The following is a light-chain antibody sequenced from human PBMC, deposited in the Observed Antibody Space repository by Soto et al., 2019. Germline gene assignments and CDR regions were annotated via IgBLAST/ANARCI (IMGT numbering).Light chain of an antibody. V-gene: IGKV1-33*01. CDR1: QDISNY. Sequence: DIQMTQSPSSLSASVGDRVTITCQVSQDISNYLNWYQQKPGKAPKLLIYDASNLETGVPSRFSGSGSGTDFTFTISSLQPEDIARYYCQQYENLPLSFGGGTKVQIK. CDR3: QQYENLPLS. J-gene: IGKJ4*01. CDR2: DAS.